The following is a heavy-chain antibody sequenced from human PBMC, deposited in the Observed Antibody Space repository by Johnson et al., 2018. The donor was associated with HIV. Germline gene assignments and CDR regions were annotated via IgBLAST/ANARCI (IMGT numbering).Heavy chain of an antibody. D-gene: IGHD3-22*01. J-gene: IGHJ3*02. CDR1: GFTFSSYA. Sequence: EVQLVESGGGLVQPGGSLRLSCAASGFTFSSYAMHWVRQAPGKGLEYVSAISSNGGSTYYANSVKGRFTISRDNSKNTLYLHMNSLRAEDTAVYYCARDGASYDSSGRMGAFDIWGQGTMVTVSS. CDR2: ISSNGGST. V-gene: IGHV3-64*01. CDR3: ARDGASYDSSGRMGAFDI.